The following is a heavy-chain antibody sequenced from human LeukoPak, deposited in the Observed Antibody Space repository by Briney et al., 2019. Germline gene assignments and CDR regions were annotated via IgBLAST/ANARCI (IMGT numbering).Heavy chain of an antibody. CDR3: ARNPAGIGDY. CDR1: GFTFSTYN. V-gene: IGHV3-48*01. J-gene: IGHJ4*02. D-gene: IGHD1-1*01. Sequence: SGGSLRLSCVAPGFTFSTYNMNWVRQAPGKGLEWVSFISSGSEIIYYADSVKGRFTVSRDNDKKSLYLQMNSLRGVDTAVYYCARNPAGIGDYLGQGTLVTVSS. CDR2: ISSGSEII.